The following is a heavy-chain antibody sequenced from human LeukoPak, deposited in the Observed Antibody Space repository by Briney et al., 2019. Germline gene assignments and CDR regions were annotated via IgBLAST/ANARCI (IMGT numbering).Heavy chain of an antibody. CDR2: IYTSGST. J-gene: IGHJ4*02. CDR1: GGSISSYY. Sequence: SETLSLTCAVAGGSISSYYWSWIRQPAGKGLEWIGRIYTSGSTNYNPSLKSRVTISVDTSKNQFSLKLSSVTAADTAVYYCARVQRGVTSFDYWGQGTLVTVSS. V-gene: IGHV4-4*07. D-gene: IGHD3-10*01. CDR3: ARVQRGVTSFDY.